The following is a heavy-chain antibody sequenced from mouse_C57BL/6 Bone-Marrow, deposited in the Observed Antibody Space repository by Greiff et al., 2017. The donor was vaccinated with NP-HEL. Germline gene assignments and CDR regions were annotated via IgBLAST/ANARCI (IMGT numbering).Heavy chain of an antibody. D-gene: IGHD2-10*01. CDR3: ARDAPSMDWYFEV. CDR1: GFTFSDFY. V-gene: IGHV7-1*01. J-gene: IGHJ1*03. CDR2: SRNKANDYTT. Sequence: EVQGVESGGGLVQSGRSLRLSCATSGFTFSDFYMEWVRQAPGKGLEWIAASRNKANDYTTEYSASVKGRFIVSRDTSQSILYLQMNALRAYETDVYYCARDAPSMDWYFEVGGTGTTVTVSS.